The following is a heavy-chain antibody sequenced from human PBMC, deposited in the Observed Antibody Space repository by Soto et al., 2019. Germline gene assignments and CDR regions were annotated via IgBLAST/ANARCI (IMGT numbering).Heavy chain of an antibody. CDR2: IVPTVDTS. Sequence: QVQLVQSGAEVRQPASSVKGSCKTSGATFSSYAITWVRQAPGQGLEGMGGIVPTVDTSTYAQKFQGRVTITADKFANTVYMELSSLRSDDTAVYYCVRVVAIPGYPDNCGQGTLVTVSS. CDR1: GATFSSYA. J-gene: IGHJ4*02. V-gene: IGHV1-69*14. CDR3: VRVVAIPGYPDN. D-gene: IGHD5-12*01.